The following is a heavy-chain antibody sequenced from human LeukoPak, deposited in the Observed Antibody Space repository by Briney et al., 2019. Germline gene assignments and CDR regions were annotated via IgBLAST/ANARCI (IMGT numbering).Heavy chain of an antibody. CDR2: IWYDGSNK. D-gene: IGHD1-1*01. J-gene: IGHJ3*02. V-gene: IGHV3-33*01. Sequence: PGGSLRLPCAASGFTFSSYGMHWVRQAPGKGLEWVAVIWYDGSNKYYADSVKGRFTISRDNSKNTLYLQMNSLRAEDTAVYYCAREDDLGAFDIWGQGTMVTVSS. CDR3: AREDDLGAFDI. CDR1: GFTFSSYG.